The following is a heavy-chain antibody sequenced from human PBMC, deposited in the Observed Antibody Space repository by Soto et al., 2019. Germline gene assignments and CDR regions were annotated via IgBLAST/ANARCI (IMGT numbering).Heavy chain of an antibody. CDR1: GGSISRYY. CDR2: MYNTGST. V-gene: IGHV4-59*01. D-gene: IGHD2-21*02. Sequence: QVQLQESGPGLVKPSETLSLTCTVSGGSISRYYWSWIRQPPGKGLEWIWYMYNTGSTVYNPPFKSRVPISVDTSKNQFALKLNSVTAAATAVYYCARDLWGYCGTDCYPLDVWGQGTTVTVSS. CDR3: ARDLWGYCGTDCYPLDV. J-gene: IGHJ6*02.